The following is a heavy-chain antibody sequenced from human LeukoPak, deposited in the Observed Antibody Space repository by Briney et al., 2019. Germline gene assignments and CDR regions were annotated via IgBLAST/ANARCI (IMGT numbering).Heavy chain of an antibody. D-gene: IGHD1-1*01. CDR2: IIPIFGTA. Sequence: ASVKVSCKASGYTFTGYYMHWVRQAPGQGLEWMGGIIPIFGTANYAQKFQGRVTITADESTSTAYMELSSLRSEDTAVYYCARASRPDYYYYYMDVWGKGTTVTVSS. J-gene: IGHJ6*03. CDR1: GYTFTGYY. CDR3: ARASRPDYYYYYMDV. V-gene: IGHV1-69*13.